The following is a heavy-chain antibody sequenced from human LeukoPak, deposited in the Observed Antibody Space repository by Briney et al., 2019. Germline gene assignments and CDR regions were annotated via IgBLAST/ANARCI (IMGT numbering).Heavy chain of an antibody. CDR1: GGSISSNTYY. D-gene: IGHD6-6*01. J-gene: IGHJ4*02. V-gene: IGHV4-39*02. CDR3: VREVGGAARHVDY. Sequence: PSETLSLTCTVSGGSISSNTYYWGWIRQSPGKGLEWIGSIYYSGRTHYSPSLKSRVTISIDTSKNQFSLKLSSVTAADTAVYYCVREVGGAARHVDYWGQGTLVTVSS. CDR2: IYYSGRT.